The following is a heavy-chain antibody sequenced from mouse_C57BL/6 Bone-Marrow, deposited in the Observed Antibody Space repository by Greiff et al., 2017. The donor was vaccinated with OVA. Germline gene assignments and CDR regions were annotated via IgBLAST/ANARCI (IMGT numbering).Heavy chain of an antibody. V-gene: IGHV1-55*01. Sequence: VQLQQPGAELVKPGASVKMSCKASGYTFTSYWITWVKQRPGQGLEWIGDIYPGSGSTNYNEKFKSKATLTVDTSSSTAYMQLSSLTSEDSAVYYCARWGPYYYYDDYAMDYWGQGTSVTVSS. CDR3: ARWGPYYYYDDYAMDY. D-gene: IGHD2-4*01. J-gene: IGHJ4*01. CDR1: GYTFTSYW. CDR2: IYPGSGST.